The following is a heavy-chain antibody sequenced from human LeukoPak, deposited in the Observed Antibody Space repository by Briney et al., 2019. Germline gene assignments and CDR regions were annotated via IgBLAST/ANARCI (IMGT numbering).Heavy chain of an antibody. D-gene: IGHD2-2*01. CDR1: GGTFSSYA. CDR2: IIPILGIA. V-gene: IGHV1-69*04. CDR3: ARDLGALGTSFGPYYYGMDV. J-gene: IGHJ6*02. Sequence: SVKVSCKASGGTFSSYAISWVRQAPGQGLEWMGRIIPILGIANYAQKFQGRVTITADKSTSTAYMELSSLRSEDTAVCYCARDLGALGTSFGPYYYGMDVWGQGTTVTVSS.